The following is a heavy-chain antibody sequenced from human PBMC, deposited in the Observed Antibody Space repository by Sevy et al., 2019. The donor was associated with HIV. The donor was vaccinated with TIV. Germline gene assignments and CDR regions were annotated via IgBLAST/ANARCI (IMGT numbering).Heavy chain of an antibody. J-gene: IGHJ4*02. D-gene: IGHD3-16*01. V-gene: IGHV3-7*01. CDR1: GFTFSANW. CDR2: IKGDGSDK. Sequence: GGSLRLSCAASGFTFSANWMNWVRQAPGKGLEWVANIKGDGSDKHYVDSVEGRFTISRDNAKNLQYLQMNSLGVEDTAVYYCAHEKFGRFDSWGQGTLVTVSS. CDR3: AHEKFGRFDS.